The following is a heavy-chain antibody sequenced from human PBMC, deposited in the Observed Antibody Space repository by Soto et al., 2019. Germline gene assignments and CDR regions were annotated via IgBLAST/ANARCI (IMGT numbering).Heavy chain of an antibody. CDR1: GGPISSGGYY. D-gene: IGHD6-13*01. CDR2: IYYSGST. CDR3: ARGAAGRYYYYGMDV. J-gene: IGHJ6*02. Sequence: PSETLSLTCTVSGGPISSGGYYWSWIRQHPGKGLEWVGYIYYSGSTYYNPSLKSRVTISVDTSKNQFSLKLSSVTAADTAVYYCARGAAGRYYYYGMDVRGQGTTVTVSS. V-gene: IGHV4-31*03.